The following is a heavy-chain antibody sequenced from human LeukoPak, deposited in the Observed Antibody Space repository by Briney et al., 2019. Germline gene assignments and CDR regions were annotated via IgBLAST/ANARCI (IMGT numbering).Heavy chain of an antibody. Sequence: GGSLRLSGAASGFTFSSYAMHWVRQAPGKGLEWVAVISYDGSNKYYADSVKGRFTISRDNSKNTLYLQMNSLRAEDTAVYYCARDSPHYDILTGYHDYWGQGTLVTVSS. CDR1: GFTFSSYA. CDR3: ARDSPHYDILTGYHDY. J-gene: IGHJ4*02. CDR2: ISYDGSNK. V-gene: IGHV3-30-3*01. D-gene: IGHD3-9*01.